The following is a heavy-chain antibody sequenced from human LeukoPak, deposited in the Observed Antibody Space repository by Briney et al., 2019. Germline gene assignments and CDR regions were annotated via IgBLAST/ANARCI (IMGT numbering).Heavy chain of an antibody. J-gene: IGHJ4*02. Sequence: GGSLRLSCTASGFSFSGHWMHWARQLPGKGLVWVSRISPTGSSTSYADSVEGRFTVSRDNAKNTLYLQVNNLRAEDTAVYYCARGPNSNWSGLDFWGQGTLLTVSS. CDR3: ARGPNSNWSGLDF. V-gene: IGHV3-74*01. CDR1: GFSFSGHW. CDR2: ISPTGSST. D-gene: IGHD6-6*01.